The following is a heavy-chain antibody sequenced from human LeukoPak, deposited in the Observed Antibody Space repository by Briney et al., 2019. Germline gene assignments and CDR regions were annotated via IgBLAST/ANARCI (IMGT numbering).Heavy chain of an antibody. Sequence: GGSLRLSCAASGFTFSSYAMSWVRQAPGKGLEWVSAISGSGGSTYYADSVKGRFTIFRDNSKNTLYLQMNSLRAEDTAVYYCAKDQRASRPGGVDYWGQGTLVTVSS. CDR3: AKDQRASRPGGVDY. CDR2: ISGSGGST. D-gene: IGHD3-16*01. V-gene: IGHV3-23*01. CDR1: GFTFSSYA. J-gene: IGHJ4*02.